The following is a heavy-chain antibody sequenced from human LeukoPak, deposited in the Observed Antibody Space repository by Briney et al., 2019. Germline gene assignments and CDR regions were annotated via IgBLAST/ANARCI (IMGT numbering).Heavy chain of an antibody. V-gene: IGHV1-18*01. CDR1: GYTFSRHG. CDR3: AKDIHPGLDSGASCCFDY. Sequence: ASVKVSCKTSGYTFSRHGITWVRQAPGQGPEWMGWVSGYNGDTNYAKSVRGRVTMTTDTSTSTAYMELRSLRSDDTAVYYCAKDIHPGLDSGASCCFDYWGQGIPVTVSS. D-gene: IGHD3-22*01. J-gene: IGHJ4*02. CDR2: VSGYNGDT.